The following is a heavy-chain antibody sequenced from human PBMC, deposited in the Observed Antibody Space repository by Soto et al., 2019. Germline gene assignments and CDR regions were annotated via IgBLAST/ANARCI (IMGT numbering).Heavy chain of an antibody. Sequence: SETLSLTCTVSGGSISSGDYYWSWIRQPPGKGLEWIGYIYYSGSTYYNPSLKSRVTISVDTSKNQFSLKLSSVTAADTAVYYCARAPYANYYDSSGYYFDYWGQGTLVTVSS. CDR2: IYYSGST. D-gene: IGHD3-22*01. V-gene: IGHV4-30-4*01. CDR3: ARAPYANYYDSSGYYFDY. CDR1: GGSISSGDYY. J-gene: IGHJ4*02.